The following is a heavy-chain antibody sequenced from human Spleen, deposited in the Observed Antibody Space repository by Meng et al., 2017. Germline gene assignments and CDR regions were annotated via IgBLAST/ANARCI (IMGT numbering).Heavy chain of an antibody. V-gene: IGHV1-69*01. D-gene: IGHD3-22*01. CDR2: IIPIFGTA. CDR3: DYYDSSGSFDY. J-gene: IGHJ4*02. CDR1: GYTFTDYY. Sequence: QVQLVQSGAEVKKPGASVKVSCKTSGYTFTDYYMHWVRQAPGQGLEWMGGIIPIFGTANYAQKFQGRVTITADESTSTAYMELSSLRSEDTAVYYCDYYDSSGSFDYWGQGTLVTVSS.